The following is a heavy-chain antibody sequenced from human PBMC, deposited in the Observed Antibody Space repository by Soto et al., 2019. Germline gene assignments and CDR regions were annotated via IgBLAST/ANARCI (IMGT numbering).Heavy chain of an antibody. V-gene: IGHV1-69*13. Sequence: SVKVSCKASGGTFSSYAISWVRQAPGQGLEWMGGIIPIFGTANYAQKFQGRVTITADESTSTAYMELSSLRSEDTAVYYCARLCSSGWYFDYWGQGTLVTVSS. D-gene: IGHD6-19*01. CDR3: ARLCSSGWYFDY. J-gene: IGHJ4*02. CDR1: GGTFSSYA. CDR2: IIPIFGTA.